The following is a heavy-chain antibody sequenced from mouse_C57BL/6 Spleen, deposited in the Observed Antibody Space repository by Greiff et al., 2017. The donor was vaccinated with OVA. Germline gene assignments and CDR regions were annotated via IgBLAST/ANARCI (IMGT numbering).Heavy chain of an antibody. D-gene: IGHD3-2*02. J-gene: IGHJ2*01. CDR3: AREGTAQATKWYYFDY. CDR1: GYSFTDYN. CDR2: INPNYGTT. V-gene: IGHV1-39*01. Sequence: EVQLVESGPELVKPGASVKISCKASGYSFTDYNMNWVKQSNGKSLEWIGVINPNYGTTSYNQKFKGKATLTVDQSSSTAYMQLNSLTSEDSAVYDCAREGTAQATKWYYFDYWGQGTTLTVSS.